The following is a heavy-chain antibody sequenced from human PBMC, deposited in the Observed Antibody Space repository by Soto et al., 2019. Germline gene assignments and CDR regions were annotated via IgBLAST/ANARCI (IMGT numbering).Heavy chain of an antibody. Sequence: GGSLRLSCAASGFTFSSYWMTWVRQAPGRGLEWVSAISGSGGSTYYADSVKGRFTISRDNSKNTLYLQMNSLRAEDTAMYYCTTDRGYLTFDYWGPGTLVTVSS. V-gene: IGHV3-23*01. D-gene: IGHD3-22*01. J-gene: IGHJ4*02. CDR1: GFTFSSYW. CDR3: TTDRGYLTFDY. CDR2: ISGSGGST.